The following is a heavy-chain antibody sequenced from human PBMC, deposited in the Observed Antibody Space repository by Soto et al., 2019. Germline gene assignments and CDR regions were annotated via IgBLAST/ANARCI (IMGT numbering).Heavy chain of an antibody. CDR3: ARDDILCSGGSCYGVHMDV. CDR1: GFTVSSKY. CDR2: IQSGGTT. D-gene: IGHD2-15*01. J-gene: IGHJ6*03. V-gene: IGHV3-66*01. Sequence: EVQLVESGGGLVQPGGSLRLSCAASGFTVSSKYMSWVRQAPGKGLEWVSLIQSGGTTYYADSVKGRFTISRDSSKNMLHLQMDSLRADDTAVYYCARDDILCSGGSCYGVHMDVWGKGTTVTVSS.